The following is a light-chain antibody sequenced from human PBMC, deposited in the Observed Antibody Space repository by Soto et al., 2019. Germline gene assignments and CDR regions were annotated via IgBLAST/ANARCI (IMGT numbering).Light chain of an antibody. CDR1: QTISDW. CDR2: KAS. CDR3: QQYGSPLT. Sequence: DIQMTQPPSTLSASIGDRVTITCRASQTISDWLAWHQQKPGKAPKLLIYKASSLESGVPSRFSGSGSGTDFTLTISRLEPEDFAVYYCQQYGSPLTFGGGTKVDIK. V-gene: IGKV1-5*03. J-gene: IGKJ4*01.